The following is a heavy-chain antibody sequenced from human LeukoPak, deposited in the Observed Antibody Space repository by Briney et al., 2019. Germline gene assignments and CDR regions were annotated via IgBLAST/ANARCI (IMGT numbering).Heavy chain of an antibody. V-gene: IGHV3-48*01. J-gene: IGHJ4*02. CDR2: ISSSSSTI. CDR1: GFTFSSYS. D-gene: IGHD3-22*01. CDR3: AKDRYYYDSSGYYY. Sequence: PGGSLRLSCAASGFTFSSYSMNWVRQAPGKGLEWVSYISSSSSTIYYADSVKGRFTISRDNSKNTLYLQMNSLRAEDTAVYYCAKDRYYYDSSGYYYWGQGTLVTVSS.